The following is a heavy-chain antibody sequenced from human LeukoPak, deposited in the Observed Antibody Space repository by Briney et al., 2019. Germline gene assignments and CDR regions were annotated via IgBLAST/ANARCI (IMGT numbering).Heavy chain of an antibody. J-gene: IGHJ5*02. D-gene: IGHD3-16*02. CDR1: GFTFSSYG. V-gene: IGHV3-30*18. CDR3: AKDRYTGSNWFAP. Sequence: AGGSLRLSCAASGFTFSSYGMHWVRQAPGKGLEWVAVISYDGSNKYYADSVKGRFTISRDNSKNTLYLQMNSLRAEDTAVYYCAKDRYTGSNWFAPWGQGTLVTVSS. CDR2: ISYDGSNK.